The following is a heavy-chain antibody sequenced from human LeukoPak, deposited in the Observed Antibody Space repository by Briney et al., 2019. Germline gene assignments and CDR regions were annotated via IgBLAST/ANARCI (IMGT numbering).Heavy chain of an antibody. D-gene: IGHD3-22*01. J-gene: IGHJ4*02. Sequence: SETLSLTCTVSGGSISSYYWSWIRQPAGKGLEWIGRIYTSGSTNYNPSLKSRVTMSVDTSKNQFSLKLSSVTAADTAVCYCARDMYYYDSSGYYRFDYWGQGTLVTVSS. CDR1: GGSISSYY. CDR3: ARDMYYYDSSGYYRFDY. V-gene: IGHV4-4*07. CDR2: IYTSGST.